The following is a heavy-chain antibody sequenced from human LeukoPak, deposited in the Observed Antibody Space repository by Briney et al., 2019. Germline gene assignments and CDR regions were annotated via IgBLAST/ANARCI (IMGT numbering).Heavy chain of an antibody. CDR1: GYTFTSYD. J-gene: IGHJ4*02. Sequence: SVKVSCTASGYTFTSYDINWVRQATGQGREWMGWMNPNMGNTGYAQKFQGRVTITRNTSISTAYMELSSLRSEDTAVYYCAREYYDFWSGYYKVDYFDYWGQGTLVTVSS. CDR2: MNPNMGNT. V-gene: IGHV1-8*03. D-gene: IGHD3-3*01. CDR3: AREYYDFWSGYYKVDYFDY.